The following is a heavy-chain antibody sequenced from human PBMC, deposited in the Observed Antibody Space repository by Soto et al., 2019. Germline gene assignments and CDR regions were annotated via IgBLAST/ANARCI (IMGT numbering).Heavy chain of an antibody. J-gene: IGHJ6*02. Sequence: ASVKVSCKASGGTFSSYAISWVRQAPGQGLEWMGGIIPIFGTANYAQKFQGRVTITADESTSTAYMELSSLRSEDTAVYYCARRTDIAARPITINYYGMVVWCQGPTVTVS. CDR3: ARRTDIAARPITINYYGMVV. D-gene: IGHD6-6*01. V-gene: IGHV1-69*13. CDR2: IIPIFGTA. CDR1: GGTFSSYA.